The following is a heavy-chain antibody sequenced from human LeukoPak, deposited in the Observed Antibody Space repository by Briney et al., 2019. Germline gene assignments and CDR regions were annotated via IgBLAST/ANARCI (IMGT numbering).Heavy chain of an antibody. CDR2: INHSGST. J-gene: IGHJ4*02. V-gene: IGHV4-34*01. CDR1: GGSFSGYY. D-gene: IGHD3-10*01. CDR3: ARIWFGLRRLYYFDY. Sequence: SETLSLTCAVYGGSFSGYYWSWIRQPPGKGLEWIGEINHSGSTNYNPSLKSRVTISVDTSKNQFSLKLSSVTAADTAVYFCARIWFGLRRLYYFDYWGQGTLVSVSS.